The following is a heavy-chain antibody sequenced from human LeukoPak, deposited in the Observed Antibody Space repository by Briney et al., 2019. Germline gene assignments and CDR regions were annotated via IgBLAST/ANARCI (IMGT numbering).Heavy chain of an antibody. CDR3: TKDVRGWVSGAFYI. J-gene: IGHJ3*02. D-gene: IGHD3-10*01. Sequence: PGGSLRLSCAPSGFTFDDYAMHWVRQAPGKGLEWVSGIDWNSVSIAYADSMKGRVTISRDNAEKSLFLQMDSLRDEDTALYYCTKDVRGWVSGAFYIWGQGTMVIVSS. CDR2: IDWNSVSI. V-gene: IGHV3-9*01. CDR1: GFTFDDYA.